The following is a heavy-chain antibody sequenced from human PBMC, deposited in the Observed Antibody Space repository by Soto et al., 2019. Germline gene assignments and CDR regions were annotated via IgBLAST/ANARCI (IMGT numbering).Heavy chain of an antibody. CDR3: VADGYGYCLGRY. CDR2: INSRSSTI. Sequence: EVQLVESGGGLVQPGGSLRLSCAASGFTFSSYDMDWVRQAPGKGLEWLSYINSRSSTIYYADSVKGRFTISRDNAKNYLYPQMHSLSAEDPAVYDCVADGYGYCLGRYWGRGTLDIVSS. D-gene: IGHD5-18*01. J-gene: IGHJ4*02. V-gene: IGHV3-48*01. CDR1: GFTFSSYD.